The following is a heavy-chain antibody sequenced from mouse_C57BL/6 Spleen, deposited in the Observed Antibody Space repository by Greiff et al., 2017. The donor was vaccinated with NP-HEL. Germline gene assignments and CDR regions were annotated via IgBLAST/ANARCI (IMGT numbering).Heavy chain of an antibody. CDR1: GFNIKDDY. CDR2: IDPENGDT. D-gene: IGHD3-2*02. J-gene: IGHJ2*01. Sequence: EVQLQQSGSELVRPGASVKLSCTASGFNIKDDYMHWVKQRPEQGLEWIGWIDPENGDTEYASKFQGKATITADTSSNTAYLQLSSLTSEDTAVYYCTTTAQADYWGQGTTLTVSS. CDR3: TTTAQADY. V-gene: IGHV14-4*01.